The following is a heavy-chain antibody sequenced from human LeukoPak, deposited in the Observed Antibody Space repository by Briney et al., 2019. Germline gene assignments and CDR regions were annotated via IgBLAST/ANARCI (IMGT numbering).Heavy chain of an antibody. J-gene: IGHJ4*02. CDR2: ISGSGGST. Sequence: GGSLRLSCAASGFTFSSYAMSWVRQAPGKGLEWVSAISGSGGSTYYADSVKGRFTISRDNSKNTLYLQMNSLRAEDTAVYYCAKAGDYYDSSGYYYDWGQGTLVTVSS. CDR1: GFTFSSYA. V-gene: IGHV3-23*01. D-gene: IGHD3-22*01. CDR3: AKAGDYYDSSGYYYD.